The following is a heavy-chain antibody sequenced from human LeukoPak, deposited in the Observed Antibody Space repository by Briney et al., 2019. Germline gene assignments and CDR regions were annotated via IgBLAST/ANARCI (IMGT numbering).Heavy chain of an antibody. J-gene: IGHJ6*02. CDR1: GFTFSSYA. CDR2: ISGSGGST. CDR3: AKGIEGIVGGGCYDRRNYYYYYGMDV. Sequence: GASLRLSCAASGFTFSSYAMSWVRQAPGKGLEWVSAISGSGGSTYYADSVKGRFTISRDNSKNTLYLQMNSLRAEDTAVYYCAKGIEGIVGGGCYDRRNYYYYYGMDVWGQGTTVTVSS. V-gene: IGHV3-23*01. D-gene: IGHD1-26*01.